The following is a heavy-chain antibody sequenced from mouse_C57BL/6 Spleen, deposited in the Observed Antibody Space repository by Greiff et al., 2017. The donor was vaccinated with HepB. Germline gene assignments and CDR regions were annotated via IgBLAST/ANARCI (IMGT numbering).Heavy chain of an antibody. CDR3: ARGETAQATGFYYFDY. J-gene: IGHJ2*01. CDR2: IYPGDGDT. D-gene: IGHD3-2*02. Sequence: VQLQQSGAELVKPGASVKISCKASGYAFSSYWLNWVKQRPGKGLEWIGQIYPGDGDTNYNGKFKGKATLTADKSSSTAYMQLSSLTSEDSAVYFCARGETAQATGFYYFDYWGQGTTLTVSS. V-gene: IGHV1-80*01. CDR1: GYAFSSYW.